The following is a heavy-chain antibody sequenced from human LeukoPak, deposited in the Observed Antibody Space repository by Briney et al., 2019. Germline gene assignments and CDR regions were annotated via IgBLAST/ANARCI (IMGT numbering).Heavy chain of an antibody. V-gene: IGHV3-21*01. CDR2: ISSSSYI. Sequence: GGSLRLSCAASGFTFSSYSMNWVRQAPGKGLEWVSSISSSSYIYYADSVKGRFTISRDNAKNSLYLQMNSLRAEDTAVYYCARGGYYYDSSGYYYFDYWGQGTLVTVSS. D-gene: IGHD3-22*01. J-gene: IGHJ4*02. CDR1: GFTFSSYS. CDR3: ARGGYYYDSSGYYYFDY.